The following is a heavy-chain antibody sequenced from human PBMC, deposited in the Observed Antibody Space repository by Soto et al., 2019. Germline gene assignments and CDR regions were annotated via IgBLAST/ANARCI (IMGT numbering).Heavy chain of an antibody. V-gene: IGHV3-33*01. CDR1: GFTFSSYG. D-gene: IGHD6-6*01. CDR2: IWYDGSNK. J-gene: IGHJ6*02. Sequence: GGSLRLSCAASGFTFSSYGMHWVRQAPGKGLEWVAVIWYDGSNKYYADSVKGRFTISRDNSKNTLYLQMNSLRAEDTAVYYCARDPVGFLYSSSSNAYYYGMDVWGQGTTVTVSS. CDR3: ARDPVGFLYSSSSNAYYYGMDV.